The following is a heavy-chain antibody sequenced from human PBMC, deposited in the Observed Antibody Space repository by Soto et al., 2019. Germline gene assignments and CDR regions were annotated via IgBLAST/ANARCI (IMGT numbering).Heavy chain of an antibody. D-gene: IGHD1-26*01. V-gene: IGHV3-43*01. J-gene: IGHJ6*02. CDR1: GFSFDDYT. CDR3: AKDSVGGARYREPYYYYYYGMDV. CDR2: ISWDGGST. Sequence: PGGSLRLSCAASGFSFDDYTMHWVRQAPGKGLEWVSLISWDGGSTYYADSVKGRFTISRDNSKNSLYLQMNSLRTEDTALYYCAKDSVGGARYREPYYYYYYGMDVWGQGTTVTVSS.